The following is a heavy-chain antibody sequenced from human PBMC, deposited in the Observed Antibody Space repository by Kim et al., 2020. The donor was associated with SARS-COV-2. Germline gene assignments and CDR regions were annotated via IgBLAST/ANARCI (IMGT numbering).Heavy chain of an antibody. CDR1: GFTFSSYW. CDR2: INSDGSST. D-gene: IGHD1-26*01. Sequence: GGSLRLSCAASGFTFSSYWMHWVRQAPGKGLVWVSRINSDGSSTSYADSVKGRFTISRDNAKNTLYLQMNSLRAEDTAVYYCAREERYEGAAEIDYYYYYGMDVWGQGTTVTVS. CDR3: AREERYEGAAEIDYYYYYGMDV. J-gene: IGHJ6*02. V-gene: IGHV3-74*01.